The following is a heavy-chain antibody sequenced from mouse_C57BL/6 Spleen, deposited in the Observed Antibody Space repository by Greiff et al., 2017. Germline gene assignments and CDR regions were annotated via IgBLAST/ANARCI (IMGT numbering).Heavy chain of an antibody. Sequence: QVQLQQPGAELVRPGSSVKLSCKASGYTFTSYWMHWVKQRPIQGLEWIGNIDPSDSETHYNQKFKDKATLTVDKSSSTAYMQLISLTSEDSAVYYCARVGTVVATYWYFDVWGTGTTVTVSS. D-gene: IGHD1-1*01. V-gene: IGHV1-52*01. J-gene: IGHJ1*03. CDR1: GYTFTSYW. CDR2: IDPSDSET. CDR3: ARVGTVVATYWYFDV.